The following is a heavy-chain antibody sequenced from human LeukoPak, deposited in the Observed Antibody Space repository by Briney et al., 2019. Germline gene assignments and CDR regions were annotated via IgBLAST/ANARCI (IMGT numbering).Heavy chain of an antibody. Sequence: ASVKVSCKTSGYTFTGYHVHWVRQAPGQGLEWMGIINPSGGSTSYAQKFQGRVTMTRDTSTSTVYMELSSLRSEDTAVYYCASEYSSGWSGEKRFDYWGQGTLVTVSS. D-gene: IGHD6-19*01. J-gene: IGHJ4*02. CDR3: ASEYSSGWSGEKRFDY. CDR2: INPSGGST. CDR1: GYTFTGYH. V-gene: IGHV1-46*01.